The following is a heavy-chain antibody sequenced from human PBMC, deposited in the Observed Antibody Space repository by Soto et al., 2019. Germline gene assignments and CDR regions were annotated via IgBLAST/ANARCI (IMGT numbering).Heavy chain of an antibody. Sequence: GGSLRLSCAASGFTFSSYAMSWVRQAPGKGLEWVSAISGSGGSTYYADSVKGRFTISRDNSKNTLYLQMNSLRAEDTAVYYCASPNGEQQLVPEYYYYGMDVWGQGTTVTVSS. V-gene: IGHV3-23*01. CDR2: ISGSGGST. J-gene: IGHJ6*02. CDR1: GFTFSSYA. CDR3: ASPNGEQQLVPEYYYYGMDV. D-gene: IGHD6-13*01.